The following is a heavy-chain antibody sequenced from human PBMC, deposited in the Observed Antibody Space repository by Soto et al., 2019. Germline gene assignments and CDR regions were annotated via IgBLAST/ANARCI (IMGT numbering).Heavy chain of an antibody. Sequence: ASVKVSCKASGYTFTSYGISWVRQAPGLGLEWMGWISAYNGNTNYAQKLQGRVTMTTDTSTSTAYMELRSLRSDDTAVYYCARDLFHYYDSSGYYPPPDYWGQGTLVTVSS. CDR3: ARDLFHYYDSSGYYPPPDY. CDR2: ISAYNGNT. CDR1: GYTFTSYG. J-gene: IGHJ4*02. V-gene: IGHV1-18*01. D-gene: IGHD3-22*01.